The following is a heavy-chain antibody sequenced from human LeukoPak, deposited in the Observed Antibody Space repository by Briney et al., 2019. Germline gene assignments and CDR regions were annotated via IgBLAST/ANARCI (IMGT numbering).Heavy chain of an antibody. D-gene: IGHD1-26*01. J-gene: IGHJ5*02. Sequence: GGSLRLSCAASGSTFSDSAMSWVRQAPGKGLEWVSVICGSGDSADYADSVKGRFTISRDNSKNTLYLQMNSLGAEDTAVYYCAKGLRGNYDHWGQGTLVTVSS. CDR3: AKGLRGNYDH. CDR1: GSTFSDSA. CDR2: ICGSGDSA. V-gene: IGHV3-23*01.